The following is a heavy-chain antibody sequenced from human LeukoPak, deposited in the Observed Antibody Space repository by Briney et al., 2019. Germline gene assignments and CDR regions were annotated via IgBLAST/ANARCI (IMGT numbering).Heavy chain of an antibody. D-gene: IGHD4-17*01. V-gene: IGHV3-11*05. CDR3: ARGLRSGADWFDA. Sequence: PGGSLLISCAASGFTFSDYYMTWMRQAPGKGLEWVSYISSRSSYTNYADSVTGRFTISRDNAKNSLNLHMSSLRVEDTAVYYCARGLRSGADWFDAWGHGNLFAVFS. CDR2: ISSRSSYT. CDR1: GFTFSDYY. J-gene: IGHJ5*01.